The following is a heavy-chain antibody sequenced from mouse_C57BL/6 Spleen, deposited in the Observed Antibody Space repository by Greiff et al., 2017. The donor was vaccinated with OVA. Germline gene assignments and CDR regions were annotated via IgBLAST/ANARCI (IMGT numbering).Heavy chain of an antibody. Sequence: VKVVESGAELVKPGASVKISCKASGYAFSSYWMNWVKQRPGKGLEWIGQIYPGDGDTNYNGKFKGKATLTADKSSSTAYMQLSSLTSEDSAVYFCARSGDYDGYYAMDYWGQGTSVTVSS. D-gene: IGHD2-4*01. CDR1: GYAFSSYW. V-gene: IGHV1-80*01. J-gene: IGHJ4*01. CDR3: ARSGDYDGYYAMDY. CDR2: IYPGDGDT.